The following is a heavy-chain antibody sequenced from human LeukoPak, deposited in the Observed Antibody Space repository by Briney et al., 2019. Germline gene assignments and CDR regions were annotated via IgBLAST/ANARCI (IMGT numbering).Heavy chain of an antibody. CDR2: INPSGGST. Sequence: ASVKVSCKASGYTLTSNYIHWVRQAPGQGLEWMVIINPSGGSTTYAQKFQGRVTMTRDTSTSTVYMELTSLRSEDTAMYYCAKGRSDFFAYYYYLDVWSKGTTVTVSS. D-gene: IGHD2-21*02. J-gene: IGHJ6*03. V-gene: IGHV1-46*03. CDR3: AKGRSDFFAYYYYLDV. CDR1: GYTLTSNY.